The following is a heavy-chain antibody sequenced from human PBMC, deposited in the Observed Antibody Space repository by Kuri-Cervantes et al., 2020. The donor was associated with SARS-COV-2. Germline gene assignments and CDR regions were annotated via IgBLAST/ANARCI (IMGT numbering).Heavy chain of an antibody. V-gene: IGHV3-53*01. Sequence: GGSLRLSCAASGFTVSSNYMSWVRQAPGKGLEWVSVIYSGGSTYYADSVKGRFTIPRDNSKNTLYLQMSSLRAEDTAIYYCVGRPAPQEPDFWGQGTLVTVSS. CDR2: IYSGGST. CDR1: GFTVSSNY. J-gene: IGHJ4*02. CDR3: VGRPAPQEPDF. D-gene: IGHD1-14*01.